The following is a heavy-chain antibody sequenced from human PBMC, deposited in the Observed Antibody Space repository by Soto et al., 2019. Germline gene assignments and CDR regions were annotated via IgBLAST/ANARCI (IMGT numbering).Heavy chain of an antibody. Sequence: PGGSLRLSCAASGFTFSSYAMTWVRQAPGKGLEWVSAISYSGGTTYYAESVKGRFTISRDNSKNTLYLQMNSLRGEDTAVYYCANPPHSTSSGYYYYYGLDVWGQGTAVTVSS. D-gene: IGHD6-6*01. J-gene: IGHJ6*02. V-gene: IGHV3-23*01. CDR2: ISYSGGTT. CDR1: GFTFSSYA. CDR3: ANPPHSTSSGYYYYYGLDV.